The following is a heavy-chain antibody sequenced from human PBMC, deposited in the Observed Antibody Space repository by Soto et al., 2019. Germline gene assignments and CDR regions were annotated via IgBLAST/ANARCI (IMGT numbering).Heavy chain of an antibody. V-gene: IGHV3-23*01. Sequence: PGGSLRLSCAASGFTFSTYAMSWVRQAPGKGLEWVSAISSGGTSKYYADSVKGRFTISRDNSKNTLFLQMISLRAEDTAIYYCAKDGLGFYDTNGRGYWGQGTLVTVSS. CDR1: GFTFSTYA. D-gene: IGHD3-22*01. CDR3: AKDGLGFYDTNGRGY. J-gene: IGHJ4*02. CDR2: ISSGGTSK.